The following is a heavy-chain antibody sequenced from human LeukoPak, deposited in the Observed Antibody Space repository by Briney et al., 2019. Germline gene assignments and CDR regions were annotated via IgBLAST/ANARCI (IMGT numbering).Heavy chain of an antibody. D-gene: IGHD3-10*01. Sequence: SQTLSLTCTVSGGPISSGGYYWRWIRQHPGKGLEWIGYIYYSGSTYYNPSLKSRVTKSVDTPKNQFSLKLSSVTAADTAVYYCARDALYGSGYYFDYWGQGTLVTVSS. CDR2: IYYSGST. V-gene: IGHV4-31*03. CDR3: ARDALYGSGYYFDY. J-gene: IGHJ4*02. CDR1: GGPISSGGYY.